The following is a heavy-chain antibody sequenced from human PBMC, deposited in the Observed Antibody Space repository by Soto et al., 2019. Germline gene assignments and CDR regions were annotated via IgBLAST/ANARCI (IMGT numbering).Heavy chain of an antibody. CDR2: IRSKAYGGTT. Sequence: PGGSLRLSCTASGFTFGDYAMSWVRQAPGKGLEWVGFIRSKAYGGTTEYAASVKARFTISRDDSKSIAYLQMNSLKAEDTGVYYCTRDQYYDFLSGFRGGMDVWGQGTTVTVSS. V-gene: IGHV3-49*04. CDR1: GFTFGDYA. CDR3: TRDQYYDFLSGFRGGMDV. D-gene: IGHD3-3*01. J-gene: IGHJ6*02.